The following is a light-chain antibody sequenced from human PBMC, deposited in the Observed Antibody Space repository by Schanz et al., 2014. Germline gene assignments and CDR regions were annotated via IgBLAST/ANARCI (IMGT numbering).Light chain of an antibody. CDR2: EIN. J-gene: IGLJ2*01. Sequence: QSALTQPASVSGSPGQSITISCTGTSSDVGGYNYVSWYQQHPGKAPKLMIYEINKRPSGVPDRFSGSKSGNTASLTVSGLQAEDEADYYCSSYSSSSTLLVFGGGTKLTVL. V-gene: IGLV2-14*01. CDR1: SSDVGGYNY. CDR3: SSYSSSSTLLV.